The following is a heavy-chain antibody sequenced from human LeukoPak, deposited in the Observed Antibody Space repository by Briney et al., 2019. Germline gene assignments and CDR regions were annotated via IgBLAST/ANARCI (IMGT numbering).Heavy chain of an antibody. J-gene: IGHJ1*01. CDR1: GGTFSSYA. Sequence: SVKVSCKASGGTFSSYAISWVRQAPGQGLEWMGGIIPIFGTANYAQKFQGRVTITADKSTSTAYMELSSLRSEDTAVYYCARNSLSVGGQSEYFQHWGQGTLVTVSS. CDR2: IIPIFGTA. V-gene: IGHV1-69*06. CDR3: ARNSLSVGGQSEYFQH. D-gene: IGHD3-10*01.